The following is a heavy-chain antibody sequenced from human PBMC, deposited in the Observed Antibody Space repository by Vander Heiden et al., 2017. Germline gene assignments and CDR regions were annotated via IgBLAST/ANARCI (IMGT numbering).Heavy chain of an antibody. CDR3: ALFRSRYPYYFDY. Sequence: QVQLQESGPGLVKPPQTLSLTCTVSGGSISSGGYYWSWIRQHPGKGLEWIGYIYYSGSTYYNPSLKSRVTISVDTSKNQFSLKLSSVTAADTAVYYCALFRSRYPYYFDYWGQGTLVTVSS. D-gene: IGHD2-21*01. J-gene: IGHJ4*02. CDR2: IYYSGST. V-gene: IGHV4-31*03. CDR1: GGSISSGGYY.